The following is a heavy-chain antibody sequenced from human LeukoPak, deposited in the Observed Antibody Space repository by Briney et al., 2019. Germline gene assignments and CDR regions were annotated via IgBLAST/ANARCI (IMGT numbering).Heavy chain of an antibody. CDR3: ARGRGYCGSTTCHWYYFDS. J-gene: IGHJ4*02. V-gene: IGHV3-53*01. CDR2: IYSGGST. Sequence: PGGSLRLSCAASGFTVSSNYMSWVRQAPGKGLEWVSVIYSGGSTYYADSVKGRFTISRDNSKNTLYLQMNSLRAEDTAVYYCARGRGYCGSTTCHWYYFDSLGQGSLVTVSS. D-gene: IGHD2-2*01. CDR1: GFTVSSNY.